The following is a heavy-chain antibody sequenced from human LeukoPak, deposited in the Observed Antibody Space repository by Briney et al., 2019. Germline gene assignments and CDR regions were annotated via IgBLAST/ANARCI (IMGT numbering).Heavy chain of an antibody. CDR1: GGSISSGSYY. J-gene: IGHJ4*02. D-gene: IGHD6-13*01. CDR3: ARSSWYNY. V-gene: IGHV4-61*02. Sequence: PSETLSLTCTVSGGSISSGSYYWSWIRQPAGKGLEWIGRIYTSGSTNYNPSLKSRVTISVDTSKNQFSLKLSSVTAADTAVYYCARSSWYNYWGQGTLVTVSS. CDR2: IYTSGST.